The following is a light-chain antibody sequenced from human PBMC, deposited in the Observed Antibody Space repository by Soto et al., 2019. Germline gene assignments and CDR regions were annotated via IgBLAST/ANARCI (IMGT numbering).Light chain of an antibody. V-gene: IGKV4-1*01. CDR2: WAS. CDR3: QQYYSTPYT. Sequence: DIVMTQSPDSLAVSLGERATINCKSSQSVLYSSNNKNYLAWYQQKPGQPPKLLIYWASTRESGVPVRFSGSGSGKDFPLTISSLKAEDVAVYYCQQYYSTPYTFGQGTKLEIK. J-gene: IGKJ2*01. CDR1: QSVLYSSNNKNY.